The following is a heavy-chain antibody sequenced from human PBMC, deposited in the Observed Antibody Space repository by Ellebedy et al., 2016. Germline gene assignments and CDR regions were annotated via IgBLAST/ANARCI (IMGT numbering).Heavy chain of an antibody. CDR2: IWNDGSNK. V-gene: IGHV3-33*08. CDR3: ARPDSEDNYMDV. J-gene: IGHJ6*03. Sequence: GGSLRLSXSASGFTFSSYAMHWVRQAPGKGLEWVAVIWNDGSNKDYAASVKGRFTISRDDSKNTLYLQMNSLRGEDTAVYYCARPDSEDNYMDVWGKGTAVTVSS. CDR1: GFTFSSYA.